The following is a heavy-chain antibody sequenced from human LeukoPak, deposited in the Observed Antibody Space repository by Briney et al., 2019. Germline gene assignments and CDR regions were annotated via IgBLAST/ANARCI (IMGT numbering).Heavy chain of an antibody. Sequence: SETLTLTCTVSGGSISGGYWSWIRQPPGRGLEWIGYVYTSGSTNYNPSLKSRVTISVDTSKSQFALKLSSVTAADTAVYYCAKSYFDYSTYYSYYFNLWGQGTLVTVSS. J-gene: IGHJ4*02. V-gene: IGHV4-4*09. CDR1: GGSISGGY. CDR3: AKSYFDYSTYYSYYFNL. D-gene: IGHD4-11*01. CDR2: VYTSGST.